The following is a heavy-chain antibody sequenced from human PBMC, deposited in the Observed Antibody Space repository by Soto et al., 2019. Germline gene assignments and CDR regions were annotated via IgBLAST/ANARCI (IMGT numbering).Heavy chain of an antibody. Sequence: SVTLSLTCALGGRSFSGYIWTWIRQTPGKGLQWIGQINHSGSSIYNPSLKNRVTISTMSNNKFSLELSSVTAADTAVYYCTRGLFSGSSYSGSWYYFDSWGQGTMVT. CDR3: TRGLFSGSSYSGSWYYFDS. CDR2: INHSGSS. D-gene: IGHD1-26*01. CDR1: GRSFSGYI. J-gene: IGHJ4*02. V-gene: IGHV4-34*01.